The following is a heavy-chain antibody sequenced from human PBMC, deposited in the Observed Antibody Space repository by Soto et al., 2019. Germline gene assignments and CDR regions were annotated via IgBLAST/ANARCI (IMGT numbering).Heavy chain of an antibody. V-gene: IGHV1-2*02. CDR3: ARGVGSSWFDP. Sequence: ASVKVSCKASGYTFSDRNMHWVRQAPGQGLEWMAWINPGSGGTDYAQKFQGRVTMTRGTSISTAYMELSSLTSDDTAVYYCARGVGSSWFDPWGQGTLVTVYS. J-gene: IGHJ5*02. D-gene: IGHD1-1*01. CDR2: INPGSGGT. CDR1: GYTFSDRN.